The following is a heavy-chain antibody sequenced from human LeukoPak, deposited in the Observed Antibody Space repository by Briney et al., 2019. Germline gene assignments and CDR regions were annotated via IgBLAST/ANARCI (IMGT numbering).Heavy chain of an antibody. J-gene: IGHJ6*02. Sequence: PSETLSLTCTVSRGSVKTYSWSWARQPPGKGLEWIGYVSYSGAANYNPSLKSRVTISVDTSKNQFSLKLSSVTAADTAVYYCARHPVGPGGLDVWGQGTTVTVSS. CDR2: VSYSGAA. CDR3: ARHPVGPGGLDV. V-gene: IGHV4-59*08. CDR1: RGSVKTYS.